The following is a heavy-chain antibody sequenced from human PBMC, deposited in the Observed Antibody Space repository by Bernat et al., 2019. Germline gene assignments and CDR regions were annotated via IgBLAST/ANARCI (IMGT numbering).Heavy chain of an antibody. J-gene: IGHJ6*03. V-gene: IGHV3-30*18. Sequence: VQLVESGGGLVQPGGSLRLSCAASGFTFSSYGMHWVRQAPGKGLEWVAVISYDGSNKYYADSVKGRFTISRDNSKNTLYLQMNSLRAEDTAVYYCAKDTNMDVWGKGTTVTVSS. CDR2: ISYDGSNK. CDR1: GFTFSSYG. CDR3: AKDTNMDV. D-gene: IGHD3-3*01.